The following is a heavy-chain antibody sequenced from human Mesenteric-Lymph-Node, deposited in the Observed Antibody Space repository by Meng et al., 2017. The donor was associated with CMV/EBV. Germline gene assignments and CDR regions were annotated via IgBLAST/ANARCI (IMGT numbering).Heavy chain of an antibody. D-gene: IGHD2-2*02. CDR3: ARDGSSTTCYTLLYFDY. CDR1: GGSISSYY. V-gene: IGHV4-4*07. CDR2: IYTSGST. J-gene: IGHJ4*02. Sequence: SETLSLTCTVSGGSISSYYWSWIRQPAGKGLEWIGRIYTSGSTNYNPSLKSRVTMSVDTSKNQFSLKLSSVTAADTAVYCCARDGSSTTCYTLLYFDYWGQGSLVTVSS.